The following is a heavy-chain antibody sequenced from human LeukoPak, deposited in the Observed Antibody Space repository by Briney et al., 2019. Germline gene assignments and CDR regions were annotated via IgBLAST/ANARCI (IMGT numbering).Heavy chain of an antibody. CDR1: GFTFSSYG. CDR2: IWYDGSNK. Sequence: GGSLRLSCAASGFTFSSYGMHWVRQAPDKGLEWVAVIWYDGSNKYYVDSVKGRFTISRDNSKNTLFLQMNSLRAEDTAVYYCARDIENASGREGEPDAFDIWGQGTMVTVSS. J-gene: IGHJ3*02. CDR3: ARDIENASGREGEPDAFDI. V-gene: IGHV3-33*01. D-gene: IGHD3-10*01.